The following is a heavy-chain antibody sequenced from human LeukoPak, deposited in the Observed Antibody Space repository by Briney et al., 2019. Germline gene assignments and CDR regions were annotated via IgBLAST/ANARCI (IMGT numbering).Heavy chain of an antibody. J-gene: IGHJ4*02. V-gene: IGHV3-21*01. CDR2: ISSSSSYI. CDR1: GFTFSSYS. Sequence: GGSLRLSCADSGFTFSSYSMHWVRHAPGKGLECVSSISSSSSYIYYADSLKGRYTISRDNAKNSLYLQTTSLRAEDTAVYYCARPQYSSSWLEYWGQGTLVTVSS. CDR3: ARPQYSSSWLEY. D-gene: IGHD6-13*01.